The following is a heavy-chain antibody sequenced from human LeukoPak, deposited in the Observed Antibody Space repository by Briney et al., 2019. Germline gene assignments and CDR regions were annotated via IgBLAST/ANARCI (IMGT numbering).Heavy chain of an antibody. J-gene: IGHJ4*02. D-gene: IGHD2-15*01. CDR2: IGSSGVTI. V-gene: IGHV3-11*01. CDR1: GFTFNDYY. CDR3: ARAPAGCGGTCPFDS. Sequence: PGGSLRLSCAASGFTFNDYYMSWIRQAPGKGLEWVSYIGSSGVTIYYADSVKGRFTISRDNARNSLYLQMNSLRAEDTAVYYCARAPAGCGGTCPFDSWGQGTLVTVPS.